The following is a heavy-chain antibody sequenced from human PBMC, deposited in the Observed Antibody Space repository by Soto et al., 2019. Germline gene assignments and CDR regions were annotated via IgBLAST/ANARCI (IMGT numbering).Heavy chain of an antibody. D-gene: IGHD5-18*01. J-gene: IGHJ4*02. CDR1: GGSISSGDYY. Sequence: SETLSLTCSVSGGSISSGDYYWNWIRRSPGKGLEWIGSIFYTGKTHYNPSLKSRLTISVDASKNEFSLRLSSVTAADTALYYCARTEDGYNTNFEYWGQGALVTVLL. V-gene: IGHV4-30-4*01. CDR2: IFYTGKT. CDR3: ARTEDGYNTNFEY.